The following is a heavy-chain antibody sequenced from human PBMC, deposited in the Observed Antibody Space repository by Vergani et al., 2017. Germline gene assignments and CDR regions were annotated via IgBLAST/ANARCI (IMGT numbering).Heavy chain of an antibody. D-gene: IGHD1-26*01. CDR2: IIPILGIA. J-gene: IGHJ5*02. Sequence: VQLVQSGAEVKKPGSSVKVSCKASGGTFSSYTISWVRQAPGQGLEWMGRIIPILGIANYAQKFQGRVTIAADKSTSTAYMELSSLRSEDTAVYYCASAGPSGGWFDPWGQGTLVTVSS. V-gene: IGHV1-69*02. CDR3: ASAGPSGGWFDP. CDR1: GGTFSSYT.